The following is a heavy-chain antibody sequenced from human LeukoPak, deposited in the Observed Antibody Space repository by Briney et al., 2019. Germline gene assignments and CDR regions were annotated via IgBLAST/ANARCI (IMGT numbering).Heavy chain of an antibody. CDR2: FYSGGKT. V-gene: IGHV3-53*05. CDR1: GFTLGTNY. D-gene: IGHD7-27*01. Sequence: GGAPRLSCATSGFTLGTNYQSWVPQGPGEGVGWGSLFYSGGKTYSADSVKGRFTISRDNSKNTLYLQMNSLRVEDTAVYYCASNGGNSGIFLQLDYWGQGTLVTVSS. CDR3: ASNGGNSGIFLQLDY. J-gene: IGHJ4*02.